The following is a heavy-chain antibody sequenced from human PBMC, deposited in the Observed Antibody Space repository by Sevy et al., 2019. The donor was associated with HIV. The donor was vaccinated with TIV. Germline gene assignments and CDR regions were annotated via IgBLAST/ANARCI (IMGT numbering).Heavy chain of an antibody. CDR3: ARHCSGGSCYSLLPHYYYGMDV. D-gene: IGHD2-15*01. Sequence: GGSLRLSCAASGFNFNMYWMTWVRQAPGKGLESVANIKEDGSERNYLDSVKGRFTISRDNAKESLYLQINSLRAEDTTVYYCARHCSGGSCYSLLPHYYYGMDVWGQGSTVTVSS. CDR1: GFNFNMYW. V-gene: IGHV3-7*01. J-gene: IGHJ6*02. CDR2: IKEDGSER.